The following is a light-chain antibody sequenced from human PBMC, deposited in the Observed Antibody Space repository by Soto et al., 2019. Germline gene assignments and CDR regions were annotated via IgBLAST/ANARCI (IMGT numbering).Light chain of an antibody. V-gene: IGKV1-39*01. CDR1: QSISSY. CDR3: QQYDNLPIT. CDR2: AAS. Sequence: DIQMTQSPSSLSASVGDRVTITCRASQSISSYLNWYQQKPGKAPKLLIYAASSLQSGVPSRFSGSGSGTEFTLTIRSLQPDDFATYYCQQYDNLPITFGQGTRLEIK. J-gene: IGKJ5*01.